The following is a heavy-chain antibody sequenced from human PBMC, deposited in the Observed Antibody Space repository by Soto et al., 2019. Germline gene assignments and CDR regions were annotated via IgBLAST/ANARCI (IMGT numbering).Heavy chain of an antibody. J-gene: IGHJ4*02. D-gene: IGHD2-2*01. CDR2: INYRGNT. CDR3: ARDAPGEAPY. CDR1: GGSITNGDYY. Sequence: QVQLQESGPGLVRPSQTLSLTCTVSGGSITNGDYYWNWIRQHPGKGLEWIGYINYRGNTFYNPSLKSRVFISVETSKNQFSLNLSSVTAADTAVYFCARDAPGEAPYWGQGTLVTVSS. V-gene: IGHV4-31*03.